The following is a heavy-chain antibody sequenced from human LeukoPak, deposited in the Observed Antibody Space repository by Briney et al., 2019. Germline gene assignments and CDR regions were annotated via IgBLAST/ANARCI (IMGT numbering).Heavy chain of an antibody. D-gene: IGHD4-17*01. Sequence: PGGSLRLSCAASGFTFSSYTMNWVRQAPGKGLEWVSYISSSTTIYYADSVKGRFTISRDNAKNSLYLQMNSLRDEDTAVYYCARVYGDYRVDYWGQGTLVTVSS. CDR1: GFTFSSYT. V-gene: IGHV3-48*02. CDR2: ISSSTTI. J-gene: IGHJ4*02. CDR3: ARVYGDYRVDY.